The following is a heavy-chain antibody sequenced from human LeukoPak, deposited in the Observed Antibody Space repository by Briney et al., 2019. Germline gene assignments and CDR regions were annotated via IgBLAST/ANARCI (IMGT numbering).Heavy chain of an antibody. V-gene: IGHV4-39*07. J-gene: IGHJ3*02. D-gene: IGHD6-13*01. Sequence: SETLSLTCTVSGGSISSSSYYWGWIRQPPGKGLEWIGSIYYSGSTYYNPSLKSRVTISVDTSKSQFSLKLSSVTAADTAVYYCATAVAAAGTGAFDIWGQGTMVTVSS. CDR3: ATAVAAAGTGAFDI. CDR2: IYYSGST. CDR1: GGSISSSSYY.